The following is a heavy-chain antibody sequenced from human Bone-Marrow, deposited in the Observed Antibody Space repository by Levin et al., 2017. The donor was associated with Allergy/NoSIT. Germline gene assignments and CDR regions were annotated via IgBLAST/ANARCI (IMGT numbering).Heavy chain of an antibody. D-gene: IGHD3-3*01. V-gene: IGHV3-49*03. J-gene: IGHJ4*02. CDR1: GFTFRDYA. CDR2: IRSKDYGGTA. CDR3: TRDWSAYPTYYFDD. Sequence: PGESLKISCTTSGFTFRDYAMSWFRQAPGKGLEWVGFIRSKDYGGTAEYAASVKGRFTISRDDSKSIAYLQMNSLKTEDTAVYFCTRDWSAYPTYYFDDWGQGTPVSVSS.